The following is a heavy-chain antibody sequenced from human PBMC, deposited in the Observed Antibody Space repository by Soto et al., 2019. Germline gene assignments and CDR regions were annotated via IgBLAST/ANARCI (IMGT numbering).Heavy chain of an antibody. J-gene: IGHJ6*02. CDR3: ARVVTYYDFWSGYYSPYFHGMDV. Sequence: LSLTCTVPGGSISSYYWIWIRQPPGKGLEWIGNIYYSGSANYTPSLKSRVTISVDTSKNQFSLKLSSVTAADTAVYYCARVVTYYDFWSGYYSPYFHGMDVWGQGTTVTVSS. CDR1: GGSISSYY. CDR2: IYYSGSA. V-gene: IGHV4-59*01. D-gene: IGHD3-3*01.